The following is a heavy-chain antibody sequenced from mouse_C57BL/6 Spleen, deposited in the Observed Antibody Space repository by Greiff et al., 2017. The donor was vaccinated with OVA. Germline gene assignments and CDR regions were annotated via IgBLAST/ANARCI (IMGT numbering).Heavy chain of an antibody. V-gene: IGHV7-3*01. CDR3: ASLLRGYAMDY. Sequence: EVKLVESGGGLVQPGGSLSLSCAASGFTFTDYYMSWVRQPPGKALEWLGFIRNKANGYTTEYSASVKGRFTISRDNSQSILYLQMNALRAEDSATYDCASLLRGYAMDYWGQGTSVTVSS. CDR2: IRNKANGYTT. J-gene: IGHJ4*01. D-gene: IGHD1-1*01. CDR1: GFTFTDYY.